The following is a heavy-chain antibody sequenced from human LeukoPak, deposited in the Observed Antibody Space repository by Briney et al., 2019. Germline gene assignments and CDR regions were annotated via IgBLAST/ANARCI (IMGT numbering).Heavy chain of an antibody. CDR1: GFTFSSYS. CDR3: ARDSEVVVPVFFDY. CDR2: ISSSSSYI. J-gene: IGHJ4*02. Sequence: GGSLRLSCAASGFTFSSYSMNWVRQAPGKGLEWVSSISSSSSYIYYADSVKGRFTISRDNAKNSLYLQMNSLRAEDTAVYYCARDSEVVVPVFFDYRGQGTLVTVSS. V-gene: IGHV3-21*01. D-gene: IGHD2-2*01.